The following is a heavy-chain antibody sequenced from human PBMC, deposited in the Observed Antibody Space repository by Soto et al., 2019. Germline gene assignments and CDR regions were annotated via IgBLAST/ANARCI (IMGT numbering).Heavy chain of an antibody. CDR1: GFTFSNNW. J-gene: IGHJ4*02. CDR2: INSDGSST. D-gene: IGHD6-19*01. Sequence: EVQLVESGGGLVQPGGSLRLSCAASGFTFSNNWMHWVRQAPGKGPVWVSRINSDGSSTYYADSVKGRFTISRDNAKNTFYIQRNSLRADDRAVYYCASGGIAVHWGKGTRVTVPS. V-gene: IGHV3-74*01. CDR3: ASGGIAVH.